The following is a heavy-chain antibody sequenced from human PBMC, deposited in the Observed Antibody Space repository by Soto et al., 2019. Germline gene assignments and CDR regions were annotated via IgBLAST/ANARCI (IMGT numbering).Heavy chain of an antibody. CDR1: GYTFTSYG. V-gene: IGHV1-18*01. J-gene: IGHJ6*02. D-gene: IGHD6-13*01. CDR3: ARDRYSSSWSHYYGMDV. CDR2: ISAYNGNT. Sequence: AASVKVSCKASGYTFTSYGISWVRQAPGQGLEWMGWISAYNGNTNYAQKLQGRVTMTTDTSTSTAYMELRSLRSDDTAVYYCARDRYSSSWSHYYGMDVWGQGTTVTVSS.